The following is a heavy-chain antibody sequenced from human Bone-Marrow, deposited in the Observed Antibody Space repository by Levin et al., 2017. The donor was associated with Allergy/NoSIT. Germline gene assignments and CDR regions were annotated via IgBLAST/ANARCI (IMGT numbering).Heavy chain of an antibody. CDR3: AKDHSAEVYYGLDV. D-gene: IGHD3-10*01. Sequence: SCAGTGFTFNYYGMHWVRQAPGKGLEWLAVISYDGSHENYADSVKGRFTISRDNSKDTLYLQMNSLRPEDTAAYYCAKDHSAEVYYGLDVWGQGTTVTVSS. J-gene: IGHJ6*02. CDR2: ISYDGSHE. V-gene: IGHV3-30*18. CDR1: GFTFNYYG.